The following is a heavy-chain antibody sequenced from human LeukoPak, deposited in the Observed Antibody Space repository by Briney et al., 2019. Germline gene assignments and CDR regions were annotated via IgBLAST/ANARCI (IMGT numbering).Heavy chain of an antibody. CDR3: AKDRGPSRAVATIVLSYYYYYGMDV. CDR1: GFTFSSYA. Sequence: GGSLRLSCAASGFTFSSYAMSWVPQAPGKGLEWVSAIIGSGGSTYYADSVKGRFTISRDNSTNTLYLQMTSLRAEDTAVYYCAKDRGPSRAVATIVLSYYYYYGMDVWGQGTTVTVSS. V-gene: IGHV3-23*01. J-gene: IGHJ6*02. D-gene: IGHD5-12*01. CDR2: IIGSGGST.